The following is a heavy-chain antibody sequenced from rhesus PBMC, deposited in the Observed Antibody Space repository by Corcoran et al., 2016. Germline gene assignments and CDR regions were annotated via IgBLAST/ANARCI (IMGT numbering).Heavy chain of an antibody. D-gene: IGHD4-23*01. V-gene: IGHV3-134*01. CDR2: ISWNSGTI. J-gene: IGHJ4*01. Sequence: EVQLVESGGGLVQPGGSLRLSCAASGFTFDDYAISWVRQAPGMGLEWVSRISWNSGTIYYADSVKGRFTISRDNAKNSLCLQMDRLRAEDTAVYYCTSLYSNQRGFDYWGQGVLVTVSS. CDR3: TSLYSNQRGFDY. CDR1: GFTFDDYA.